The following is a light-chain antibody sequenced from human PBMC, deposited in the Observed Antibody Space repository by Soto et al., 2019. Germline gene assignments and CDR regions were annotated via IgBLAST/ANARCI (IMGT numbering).Light chain of an antibody. CDR3: SAYGDSNNYVV. J-gene: IGLJ2*01. CDR1: SSDVGGYNY. V-gene: IGLV2-8*01. Sequence: QSVLTQPPSASGSPGQSVTISCTGTSSDVGGYNYVSWYQQHPGTAPKLMIYEVSRRPSGVPDRFSGSKSGNTASLTVSGLQPEDEGDYYCSAYGDSNNYVVFGGGTQLTVL. CDR2: EVS.